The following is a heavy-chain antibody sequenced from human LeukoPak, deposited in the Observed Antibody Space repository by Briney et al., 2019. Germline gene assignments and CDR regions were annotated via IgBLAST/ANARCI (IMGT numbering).Heavy chain of an antibody. V-gene: IGHV3-11*04. CDR2: ISRSGSTK. CDR3: ARGYNWFDP. Sequence: GGSLRLSCAASGFTFSDYNMRWIRQAPGKGLEWVSSISRSGSTKYYADSVKGRFTISRDNAKNSLFLQMNSLRAEDTAVYYCARGYNWFDPWGQGTLVTVSS. J-gene: IGHJ5*02. CDR1: GFTFSDYN.